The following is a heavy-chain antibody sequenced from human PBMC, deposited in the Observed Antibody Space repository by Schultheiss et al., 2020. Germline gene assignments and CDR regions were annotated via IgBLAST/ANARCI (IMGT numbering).Heavy chain of an antibody. CDR2: LYSGGST. CDR3: ARDLLGWYGAFDI. Sequence: WGSLRLSCAASGFTVTNNYMSWVRQAPGKGLEWVSILYSGGSTFYADSVKGRFTISRDNPMNTLFLQMDSLRAEDTAVYYCARDLLGWYGAFDIWGQGTMVTVSS. V-gene: IGHV3-53*01. J-gene: IGHJ3*02. D-gene: IGHD6-19*01. CDR1: GFTVTNNY.